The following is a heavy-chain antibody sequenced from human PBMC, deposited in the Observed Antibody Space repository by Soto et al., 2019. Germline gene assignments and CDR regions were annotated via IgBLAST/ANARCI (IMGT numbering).Heavy chain of an antibody. CDR3: ARDKDRQQLGGNYYYGIDG. J-gene: IGHJ6*02. Sequence: QVQLVQSGAEVKKPGSSVTVSCKASGGTFGNSAISWVRQAPGQGLEWMGGIIPIVSTPDYAQKFQGRVTITADESTTTAYMEVTSLKSDDTAVYYCARDKDRQQLGGNYYYGIDGWGQGTTVTVSS. D-gene: IGHD2-15*01. CDR1: GGTFGNSA. CDR2: IIPIVSTP. V-gene: IGHV1-69*12.